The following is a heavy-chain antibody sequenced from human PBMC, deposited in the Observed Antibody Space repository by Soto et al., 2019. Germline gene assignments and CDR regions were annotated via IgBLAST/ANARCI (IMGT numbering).Heavy chain of an antibody. V-gene: IGHV3-23*01. CDR1: GFTFSSYA. J-gene: IGHJ4*02. CDR2: ISSSGDNT. CDR3: ANLPGDSWGWFEY. D-gene: IGHD2-21*02. Sequence: EVQLLESGGGLVQPGGSLRLSCAASGFTFSSYAMSWVRQAPGKGLEWVSGISSSGDNTYYADSVKGRFTISRDNSKNTLYLQMNSLGAEDTAVYYCANLPGDSWGWFEYWGQGTLATVSS.